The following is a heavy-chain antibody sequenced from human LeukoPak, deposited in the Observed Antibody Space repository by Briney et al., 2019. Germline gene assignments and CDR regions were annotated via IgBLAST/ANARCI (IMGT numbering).Heavy chain of an antibody. J-gene: IGHJ4*02. D-gene: IGHD6-19*01. V-gene: IGHV3-23*01. CDR3: VKERISGWYDFDY. Sequence: GGSLRLSCAASGFTFSSHAMSWVRQAPGKGLEWVSAISISGGSTYYADSVKGRFTISRDNSKSTLYLQMSSLRADDTAVYFCVKERISGWYDFDYWGQGTLVTVSS. CDR2: ISISGGST. CDR1: GFTFSSHA.